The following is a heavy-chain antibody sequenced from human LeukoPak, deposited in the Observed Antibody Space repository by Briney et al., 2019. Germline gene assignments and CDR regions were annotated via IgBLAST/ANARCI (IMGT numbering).Heavy chain of an antibody. CDR3: ARVPLNSXXXFDY. CDR1: GFTFSSHW. D-gene: IGHD6-19*01. CDR2: IKQDGSAK. J-gene: IGHJ4*02. V-gene: IGHV3-7*01. Sequence: GGSLRLSCAASGFTFSSHWMTWVRQAPGKGLEWVANIKQDGSAKYYVDSVKGRFTISRDNAKNSLYLQLNSLRAEDTAVYYCARVPLNSXXXFDYWGQGTLVTVSS.